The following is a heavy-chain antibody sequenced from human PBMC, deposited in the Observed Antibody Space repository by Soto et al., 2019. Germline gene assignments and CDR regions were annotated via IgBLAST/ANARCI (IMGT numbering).Heavy chain of an antibody. CDR1: GYSFINNG. CDR2: ISPYNGKT. D-gene: IGHD4-4*01. V-gene: IGHV1-18*04. CDR3: ARDHNNPTVGTNNYGMDV. J-gene: IGHJ6*02. Sequence: QVHLVQSGGEVKKPEASVKVSCKTSGYSFINNGISWVRQALGQGLEWMGWISPYNGKTRIAPKFQDRVTMTTDTTTTNDYMEMRSLKTDDTALYYCARDHNNPTVGTNNYGMDVWGQGTPVNVSS.